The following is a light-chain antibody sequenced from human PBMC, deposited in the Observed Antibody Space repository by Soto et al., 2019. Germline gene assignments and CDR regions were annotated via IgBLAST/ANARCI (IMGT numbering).Light chain of an antibody. CDR3: QQYGSSPRT. CDR1: QSVSSSY. J-gene: IGKJ1*01. CDR2: GAS. V-gene: IGKV3-20*01. Sequence: EIVLTQSPATLSLSPGERATLSCRASQSVSSSYLAWYQQKPGQAPRLLIYGASSRATGIPDRFSGSGSGTDVTLTISRLEQEDFAVYYCQQYGSSPRTFGQGTKVDI.